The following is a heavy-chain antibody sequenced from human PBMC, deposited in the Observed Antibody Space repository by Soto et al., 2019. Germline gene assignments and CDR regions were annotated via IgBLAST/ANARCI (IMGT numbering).Heavy chain of an antibody. CDR3: ARIRVRITDYYYYGMDV. V-gene: IGHV2-70*01. CDR1: GFSLSTSGMC. CDR2: IDWDDDK. J-gene: IGHJ6*02. D-gene: IGHD6-13*01. Sequence: SGPTLVNPTPTLTLTCTFSGFSLSTSGMCVSWIRQPPGKALEWLALIDWDDDKYYSTSLKTRLTISKDTSKNQVVLTMTNMDPVGTATYYCARIRVRITDYYYYGMDVWGQGTTVTVSS.